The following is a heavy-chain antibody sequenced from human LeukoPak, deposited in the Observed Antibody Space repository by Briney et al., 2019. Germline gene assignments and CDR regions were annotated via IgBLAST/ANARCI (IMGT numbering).Heavy chain of an antibody. CDR1: GGTFSTNT. D-gene: IGHD2-15*01. CDR2: FIPVLRTA. V-gene: IGHV1-69*08. CDR3: ARGKGFVGYFDS. J-gene: IGHJ4*02. Sequence: SVKVSCKASGGTFSTNTISWVRQAPGEGPEWMGRFIPVLRTAEYTERFQGRVTITADKSTNTAYMELTSLKSEDTAVYYCARGKGFVGYFDSWGQGTLVTVSS.